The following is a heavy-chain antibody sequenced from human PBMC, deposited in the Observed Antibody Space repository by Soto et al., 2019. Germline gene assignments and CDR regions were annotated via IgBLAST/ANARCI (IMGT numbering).Heavy chain of an antibody. D-gene: IGHD7-27*01. J-gene: IGHJ6*02. CDR3: AGERLGISGLDYPSGMDV. V-gene: IGHV4-30-4*01. Sequence: QVQLQESGPGLVKPSQTLSLTCTVSGGSVSSGDYYWTWIRQPPGKGLEWIGYIYYSGSTYYNPSLKSRVSISVDTSTNQFSLKLSSVTAADTAVYYCAGERLGISGLDYPSGMDVWGQGTTVSVSS. CDR1: GGSVSSGDYY. CDR2: IYYSGST.